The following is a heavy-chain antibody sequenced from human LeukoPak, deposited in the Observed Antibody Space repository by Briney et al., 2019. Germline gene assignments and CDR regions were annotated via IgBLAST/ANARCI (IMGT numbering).Heavy chain of an antibody. D-gene: IGHD3-16*01. CDR1: SYTFTNYA. Sequence: ASVKVSCKASSYTFTNYAFTWVRQAPGQGLEWMGWISAYNGNTNYAQKLQGRVTMTTDTSTSTAYMELRSLRSDDTAVYYCATGSLGGVGFDPWGQGTLVTVSS. J-gene: IGHJ5*02. CDR2: ISAYNGNT. CDR3: ATGSLGGVGFDP. V-gene: IGHV1-18*01.